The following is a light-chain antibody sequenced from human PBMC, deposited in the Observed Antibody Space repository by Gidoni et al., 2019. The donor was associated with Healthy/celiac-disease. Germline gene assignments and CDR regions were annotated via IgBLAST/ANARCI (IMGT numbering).Light chain of an antibody. CDR3: QQYKNWPPWT. V-gene: IGKV3-15*01. CDR2: GSS. Sequence: EIVMTQSPATLSVSPGERATLSCRASPSVSSNLAWYQQKPGQAPRLLIYGSSTRATGIPARFGGSGSGTEFTLTIIILQSEDFAVYYCQQYKNWPPWTFGQGTKVEIK. CDR1: PSVSSN. J-gene: IGKJ1*01.